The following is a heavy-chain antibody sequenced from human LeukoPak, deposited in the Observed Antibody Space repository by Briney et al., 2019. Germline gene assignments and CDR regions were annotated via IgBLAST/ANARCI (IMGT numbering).Heavy chain of an antibody. D-gene: IGHD2-15*01. CDR3: ARGIVVVVAADNWFDP. J-gene: IGHJ5*02. CDR2: MNPNSGNT. Sequence: ASVKVSCKASGYTFTSYDINWVRQATGQGLEWMGWMNPNSGNTGYAQKFQGRVTMTRNTSISTAYMELSSLRSEDTAVYYCARGIVVVVAADNWFDPWGQGTLVTVSS. CDR1: GYTFTSYD. V-gene: IGHV1-8*01.